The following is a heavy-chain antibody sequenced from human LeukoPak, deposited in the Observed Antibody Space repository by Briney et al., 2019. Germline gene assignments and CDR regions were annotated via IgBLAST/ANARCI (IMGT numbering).Heavy chain of an antibody. D-gene: IGHD7-27*01. J-gene: IGHJ2*01. V-gene: IGHV4-34*01. CDR2: IHYTGAT. CDR3: ARGVLGPYYFDL. CDR1: GGSFRGYY. Sequence: SETLSLTCAVYGGSFRGYYWSWIRQPPGKGLEWIGEIHYTGATNYKPSLKSRVTISGDPSKNQVSLRVSSVSAADTAVYYCARGVLGPYYFDLWGRGTLVTVSS.